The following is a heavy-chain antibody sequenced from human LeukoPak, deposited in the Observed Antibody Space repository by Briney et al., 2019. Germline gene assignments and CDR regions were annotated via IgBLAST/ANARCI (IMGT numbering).Heavy chain of an antibody. CDR1: GFTFSSYE. J-gene: IGHJ4*02. D-gene: IGHD2-8*01. Sequence: GGSLRLSCAASGFTFSSYEMNWVRQAPGKGLEWVSYISSSGSTIYYADSVKGRFTISRDNAKNSLYLQMNSLRAECTAVYYCARARDCTNGVRYFDYWGQGTLVTVSS. CDR2: ISSSGSTI. CDR3: ARARDCTNGVRYFDY. V-gene: IGHV3-48*03.